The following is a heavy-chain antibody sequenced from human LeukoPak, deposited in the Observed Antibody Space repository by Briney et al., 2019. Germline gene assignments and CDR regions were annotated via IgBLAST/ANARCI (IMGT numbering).Heavy chain of an antibody. V-gene: IGHV3-23*01. Sequence: GGSLRLSCTASVFTFSTHSMTWVRQAPWKGLEWVSSIGTRSDDTYYADSVKGRFTFSRDNSKNTLYLQMDSLRAEDTAVYYCAKHDYGNFKAYDIWGQGTTVTVSS. D-gene: IGHD3-16*01. CDR3: AKHDYGNFKAYDI. CDR2: IGTRSDDT. CDR1: VFTFSTHS. J-gene: IGHJ3*02.